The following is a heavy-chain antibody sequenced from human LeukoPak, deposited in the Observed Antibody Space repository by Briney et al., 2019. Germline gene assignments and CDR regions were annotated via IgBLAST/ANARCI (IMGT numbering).Heavy chain of an antibody. D-gene: IGHD1-26*01. CDR2: INPSGGST. CDR1: GYTSTSYY. CDR3: ARDDTSGSHPRDDDAFDV. Sequence: ASVKVSCKASGYTSTSYYMHWVRQAPGQGLEWMGIINPSGGSTSYAQKFQGRVTMTRDTSTSTVYMELSSLRSEDTAVYYCARDDTSGSHPRDDDAFDVWGQGTMVTVSS. V-gene: IGHV1-46*01. J-gene: IGHJ3*01.